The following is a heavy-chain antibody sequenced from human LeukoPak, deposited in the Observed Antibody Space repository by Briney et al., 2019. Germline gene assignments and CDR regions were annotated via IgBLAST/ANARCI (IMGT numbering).Heavy chain of an antibody. Sequence: SETLSLTCAVSGYSISSGYYWGWIRQPPGKGLEWIGSIYHSGSTYYNPSLKSRVTISVDTSKNQFSLNLGSVTAADSAFYYCAKYGSGTYWGQGTLVTVSS. D-gene: IGHD3-10*01. CDR2: IYHSGST. V-gene: IGHV4-38-2*01. CDR1: GYSISSGYY. CDR3: AKYGSGTY. J-gene: IGHJ4*02.